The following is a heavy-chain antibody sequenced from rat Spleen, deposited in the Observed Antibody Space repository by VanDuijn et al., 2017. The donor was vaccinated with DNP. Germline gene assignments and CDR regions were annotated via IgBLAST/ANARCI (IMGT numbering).Heavy chain of an antibody. CDR2: ISTSGGST. J-gene: IGHJ2*01. V-gene: IGHV5-46*01. CDR3: TRGGTYYFDY. Sequence: EVQLLESGGDLIQPGRSLKLSCAASGFTFSSFPMAWVRQAPTKGLEWVATISTSGGSTYYRDSVKGRFTISRDDATSTLYLQMDSLRSEDTATYYCTRGGTYYFDYWGQGVMVTVSS. CDR1: GFTFSSFP.